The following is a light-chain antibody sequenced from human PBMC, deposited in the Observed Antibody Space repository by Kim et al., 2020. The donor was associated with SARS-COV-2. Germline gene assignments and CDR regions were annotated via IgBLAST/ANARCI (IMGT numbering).Light chain of an antibody. CDR2: QAS. J-gene: IGKJ1*01. CDR3: QQYDSYPRT. Sequence: DIQMTQSPSTLSAFVGDRVIITCRATQSISDWLAWYQQKPGKAPKLLIYQASGLESGVPSRFSGSGSGTEFTLTISSLQPDDFATYYCQQYDSYPRTFGQGTKVDIK. CDR1: QSISDW. V-gene: IGKV1-5*03.